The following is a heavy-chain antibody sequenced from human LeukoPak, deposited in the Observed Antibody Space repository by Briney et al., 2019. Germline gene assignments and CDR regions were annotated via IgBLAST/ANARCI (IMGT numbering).Heavy chain of an antibody. CDR1: GFTFSSNS. J-gene: IGHJ4*02. D-gene: IGHD2-21*01. CDR2: ISGSGAYI. Sequence: GGSLRLSCAASGFTFSSNSMNWVRQAPGKGLEWVSSISGSGAYIYYADSVKGRFTISRDNAKNSVYLQMNGLRAEDTAVYYCARDLAYCGGDCGHWGQGTLVTVSP. V-gene: IGHV3-21*01. CDR3: ARDLAYCGGDCGH.